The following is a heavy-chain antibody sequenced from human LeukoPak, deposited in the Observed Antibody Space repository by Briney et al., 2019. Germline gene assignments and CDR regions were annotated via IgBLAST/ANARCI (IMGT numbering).Heavy chain of an antibody. V-gene: IGHV3-15*01. D-gene: IGHD6-25*01. Sequence: GGSLRLSCAASGFTFNNAWMSWVRQAPGKGLEWVGRIKSKTDGGTTDYAALVKGRFTISRDDSKSTLYLQMNSLKTEDTAVYYCAKARDPYIAAFGPFDYWGQGTLVTVSS. CDR2: IKSKTDGGTT. CDR3: AKARDPYIAAFGPFDY. CDR1: GFTFNNAW. J-gene: IGHJ4*02.